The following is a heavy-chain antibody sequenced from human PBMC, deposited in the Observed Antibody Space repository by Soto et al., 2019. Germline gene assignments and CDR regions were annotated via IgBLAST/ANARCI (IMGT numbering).Heavy chain of an antibody. CDR3: AKDPLYNWNDEVSYYYYMDV. V-gene: IGHV3-23*01. CDR2: ISRSGGNT. D-gene: IGHD1-1*01. Sequence: PGGSMRLSCAASGLNFSNYAMNWVSKETGKGLEWVSTISRSGGNTYYADSVKGRFTISRDNSKNTLYLQINSLGAEDTAIYYCAKDPLYNWNDEVSYYYYMDVWGKGTTVTVSS. J-gene: IGHJ6*03. CDR1: GLNFSNYA.